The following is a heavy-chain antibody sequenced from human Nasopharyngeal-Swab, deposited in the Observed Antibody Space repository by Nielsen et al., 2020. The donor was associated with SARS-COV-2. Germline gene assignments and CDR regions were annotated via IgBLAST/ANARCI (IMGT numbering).Heavy chain of an antibody. V-gene: IGHV1-3*01. CDR2: INAGNGNT. Sequence: GGSLRLSCKASGYTFTSYAMHWVRQAPGQRLEWMGWINAGNGNTKYSQKFQGRVTITRDTSASTAYMELSSLRSEDTAVYYCARETPYGDFPHFDYWGQGTLVTVSS. CDR1: GYTFTSYA. CDR3: ARETPYGDFPHFDY. J-gene: IGHJ4*02. D-gene: IGHD4-17*01.